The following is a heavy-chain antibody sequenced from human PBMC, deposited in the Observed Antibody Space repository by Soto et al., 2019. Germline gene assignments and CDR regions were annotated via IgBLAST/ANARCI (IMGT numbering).Heavy chain of an antibody. CDR1: GFTFNTYW. Sequence: EVQLVESGGGLVQPGGSLRLSCAASGFTFNTYWMNWVRQVPGKGLVWVSRINSDGSSTRYADSVKGRFTISRDNAKNTLYLQMNSLRAEDTAVYFCARSGGDSHYYYGMDVCGQGTTVTVSS. CDR2: INSDGSST. D-gene: IGHD2-21*02. V-gene: IGHV3-74*01. J-gene: IGHJ6*02. CDR3: ARSGGDSHYYYGMDV.